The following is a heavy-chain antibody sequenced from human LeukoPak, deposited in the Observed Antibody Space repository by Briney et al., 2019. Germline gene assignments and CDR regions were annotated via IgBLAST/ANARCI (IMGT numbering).Heavy chain of an antibody. J-gene: IGHJ5*02. V-gene: IGHV4-4*07. CDR2: IYTSDNT. CDR3: AREGAMVRGVMGFDP. Sequence: SETLSLTCTVSGGSISSYYWTWIRQPAGKGLEWIGRIYTSDNTNYNPSLKSRVTMSIDTSKNQFSLKLSSVTAADTAVYYCAREGAMVRGVMGFDPWGQGTLVTVSS. D-gene: IGHD3-10*01. CDR1: GGSISSYY.